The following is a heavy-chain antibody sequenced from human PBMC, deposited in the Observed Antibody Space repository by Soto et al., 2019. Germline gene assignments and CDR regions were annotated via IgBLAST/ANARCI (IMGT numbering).Heavy chain of an antibody. J-gene: IGHJ5*02. CDR3: TRADLTVTLSVFDP. Sequence: QVQLVESGGGVVQPGRSLRLSCAASGFIFSSYAMHWVRQAPGKGLEWVALISDDGSSKYYADSVKGRFTISRDNSKNTLYLQMNSLSAEDTAVYCCTRADLTVTLSVFDPWGQGTLVTVSS. V-gene: IGHV3-30-3*01. D-gene: IGHD4-17*01. CDR2: ISDDGSSK. CDR1: GFIFSSYA.